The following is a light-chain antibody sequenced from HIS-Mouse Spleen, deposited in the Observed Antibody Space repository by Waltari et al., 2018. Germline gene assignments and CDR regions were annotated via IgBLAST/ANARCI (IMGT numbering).Light chain of an antibody. CDR1: QSVSSY. Sequence: EIVLTQSPATLSLSPGERATLSCRPSQSVSSYLAWYQQKPGQAPRLLIYDASNRATGIPARFSGSGSGTDFTLTISSLEPEDFAVYYCQQRSNWPLITFGQGTRLEIK. J-gene: IGKJ5*01. CDR2: DAS. V-gene: IGKV3-11*01. CDR3: QQRSNWPLIT.